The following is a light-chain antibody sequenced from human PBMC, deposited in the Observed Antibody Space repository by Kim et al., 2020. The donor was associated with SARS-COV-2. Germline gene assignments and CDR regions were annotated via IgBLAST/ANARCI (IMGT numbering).Light chain of an antibody. V-gene: IGLV2-23*02. J-gene: IGLJ1*01. CDR3: SSYVGSSRYV. CDR2: EVN. CDR1: NNDIGKYNL. Sequence: QSALPQPASVSGSPGQSITISCTGTNNDIGKYNLVSWYQQHPGRAPKFLIYEVNKRPSGVSNRFSGSKSGNTASLTISGLQAEDEADYYCSSYVGSSRYVFGTGTKVTVL.